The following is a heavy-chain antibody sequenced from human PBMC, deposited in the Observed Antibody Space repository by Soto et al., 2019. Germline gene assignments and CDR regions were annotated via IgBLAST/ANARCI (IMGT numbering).Heavy chain of an antibody. CDR2: VSGSGGTT. CDR3: AKDPINGVGITTAFDY. J-gene: IGHJ4*02. V-gene: IGHV3-23*01. D-gene: IGHD1-26*01. Sequence: GGSLRLSCAASGFTFSSYAMSWVRQAPGKGLEWVSAVSGSGGTTYYADSVKGRFTISRDNSKNTLYLQMNSLRAEDTAAYFCAKDPINGVGITTAFDYWGQGTLVTVSS. CDR1: GFTFSSYA.